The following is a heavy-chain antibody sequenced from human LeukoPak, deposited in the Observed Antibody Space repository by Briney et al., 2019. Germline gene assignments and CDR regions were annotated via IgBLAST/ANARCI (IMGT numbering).Heavy chain of an antibody. CDR2: ITPSGGST. CDR3: ARGAPYYYDSSGFHTGLGA. Sequence: ASVKVSCKASGYTFTSYYIHWVRQASGQGLEWMGIITPSGGSTSYAQKFQGRVTMTRDTSTSTVYMELSSLRSEDTAVFYCARGAPYYYDSSGFHTGLGAWGQGTLVTVSS. CDR1: GYTFTSYY. V-gene: IGHV1-46*01. D-gene: IGHD3-22*01. J-gene: IGHJ4*02.